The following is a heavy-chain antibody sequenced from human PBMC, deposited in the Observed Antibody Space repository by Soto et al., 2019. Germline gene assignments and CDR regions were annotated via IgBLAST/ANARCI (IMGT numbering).Heavy chain of an antibody. CDR3: ARARGNDWYSDY. CDR2: ITRTGTNA. Sequence: GGSLRLSCTASGFSFSDYSFNWVRQAPGKGLEWVSSITRTGTNAYYADSVKGRFTISKDSADNSLILQMTSLRAEDTAVYHCARARGNDWYSDYWGEGTMVTVSS. V-gene: IGHV3-21*06. D-gene: IGHD2-21*02. CDR1: GFSFSDYS. J-gene: IGHJ4*02.